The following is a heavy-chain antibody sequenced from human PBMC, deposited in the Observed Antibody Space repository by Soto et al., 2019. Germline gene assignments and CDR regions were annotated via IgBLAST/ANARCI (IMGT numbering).Heavy chain of an antibody. Sequence: QITLNESGPTLVKPTQTLTLTCTFSGFSLTTSGVGVGWIRQSPGKAPEWLALIYWDDDKRYSPSLKGRLTITKDTSKIQVVLTMANLDPADTATYYCAHRVLRTVFGLVTTTAIYFDFWGQGTPVAVSS. V-gene: IGHV2-5*02. CDR1: GFSLTTSGVG. J-gene: IGHJ4*02. D-gene: IGHD3-3*01. CDR2: IYWDDDK. CDR3: AHRVLRTVFGLVTTTAIYFDF.